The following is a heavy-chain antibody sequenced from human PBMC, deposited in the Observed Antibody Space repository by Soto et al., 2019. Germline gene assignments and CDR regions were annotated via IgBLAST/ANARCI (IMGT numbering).Heavy chain of an antibody. CDR2: INPSGGST. V-gene: IGHV1-46*01. J-gene: IGHJ6*02. CDR3: ARSYSSGWYLYGMDV. Sequence: ASVKVSCKASGYTFTSYYMHWVRQALGQGLEWMGIINPSGGSTSYAQKFQGRVTMTRDTSTSTVYMELSSLRSEDTAVYYCARSYSSGWYLYGMDVWGQGTTVTVSS. CDR1: GYTFTSYY. D-gene: IGHD6-19*01.